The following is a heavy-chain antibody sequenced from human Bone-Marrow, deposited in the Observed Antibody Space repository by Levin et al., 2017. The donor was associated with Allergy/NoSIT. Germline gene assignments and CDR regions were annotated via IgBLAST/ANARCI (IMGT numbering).Heavy chain of an antibody. J-gene: IGHJ4*02. V-gene: IGHV3-7*01. D-gene: IGHD3-3*01. CDR2: INPDGSEK. Sequence: PGGSLRLSCATSGLTLSRYWMNWVRQAPGKGLEWVANINPDGSEKNYVDSVKGRFTISRDNAKNSLYLQVASLRPEDTAVYYCGILEWSTDSDFWGQGTLVTVSS. CDR3: GILEWSTDSDF. CDR1: GLTLSRYW.